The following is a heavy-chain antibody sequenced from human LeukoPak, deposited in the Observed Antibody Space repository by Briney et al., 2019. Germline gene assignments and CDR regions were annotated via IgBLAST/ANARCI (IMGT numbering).Heavy chain of an antibody. CDR1: GGSISSGGYY. Sequence: PSQTLSLTCTVSGGSISSGGYYWSWIRQHPGKGLEWIGYIYYSGSTNYNPSLKSRVTISVDTSKNQFSLKLSSVTAADTAVYYCARGGVHDYVWGSYRSIDYWGQGTLVTVSS. CDR3: ARGGVHDYVWGSYRSIDY. J-gene: IGHJ4*02. V-gene: IGHV4-31*03. D-gene: IGHD3-16*02. CDR2: IYYSGST.